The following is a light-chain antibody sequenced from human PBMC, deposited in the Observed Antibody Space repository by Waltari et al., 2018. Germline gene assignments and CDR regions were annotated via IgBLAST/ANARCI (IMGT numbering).Light chain of an antibody. V-gene: IGKV1-5*03. CDR3: QQYTSYPYT. Sequence: DIQMTQSPSTLSASVGDRVTLTCRASQSISSWLAWYQQKPGKAPKLLIYKASNLESGVPSRFFGRSSGTEFTLTIFSLQPDDFATYYCQQYTSYPYTFGQGTKLEVK. CDR2: KAS. CDR1: QSISSW. J-gene: IGKJ2*01.